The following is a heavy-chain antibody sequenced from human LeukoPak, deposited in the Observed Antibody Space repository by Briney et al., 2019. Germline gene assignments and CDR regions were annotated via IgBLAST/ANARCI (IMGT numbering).Heavy chain of an antibody. CDR2: MYHSGST. J-gene: IGHJ5*02. CDR3: ARGPRFGELLWHWFDP. V-gene: IGHV4-38-2*01. D-gene: IGHD3-10*01. CDR1: GGSISSGHY. Sequence: SETLSLTCAVSGGSISSGHYWGWIRQPPGKGLEWIGSMYHSGSTYYNPPLKSRVTISEDTSKNQFSLKLRSVTAADTAVYYCARGPRFGELLWHWFDPWGQGTLVTVSS.